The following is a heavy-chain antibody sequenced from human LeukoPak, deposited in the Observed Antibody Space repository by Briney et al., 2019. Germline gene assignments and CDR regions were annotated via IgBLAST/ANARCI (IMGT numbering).Heavy chain of an antibody. D-gene: IGHD3-16*02. J-gene: IGHJ4*02. CDR2: IYYSGST. CDR3: ARHDKNYDYVWGSYRPNALDY. V-gene: IGHV4-39*01. CDR1: GGSISNSCYY. Sequence: SETLSLACTVSGGSISNSCYYWGWIRQPPGKGLEWFRRIYYSGSTYYNASLKSRVTISVGTCKNQFSLKLSSVTAADTAVYYCARHDKNYDYVWGSYRPNALDYWGQGTLVTVSS.